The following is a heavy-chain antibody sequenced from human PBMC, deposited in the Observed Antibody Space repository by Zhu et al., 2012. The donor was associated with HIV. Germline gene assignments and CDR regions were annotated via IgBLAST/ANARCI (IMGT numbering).Heavy chain of an antibody. D-gene: IGHD3-10*01. CDR1: GGSISSYY. CDR2: INTSGST. Sequence: QVQLQESGPGLVKPSETLSLTCTVSGGSISSYYWSWIRQPAGKGLEWIGRINTSGSTNYNPPLKSRVTMSVDSSENQFSLKLNPVTAADTAVYYCARLYGSGSFDNWGQGTLVTVSS. CDR3: ARLYGSGSFDN. J-gene: IGHJ4*02. V-gene: IGHV4-4*07.